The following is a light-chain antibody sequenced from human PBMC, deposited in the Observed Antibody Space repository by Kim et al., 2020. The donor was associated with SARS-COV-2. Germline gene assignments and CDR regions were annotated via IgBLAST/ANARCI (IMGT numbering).Light chain of an antibody. CDR2: EDN. CDR1: SGSIASSY. V-gene: IGLV6-57*03. CDR3: QSYDSSNWV. J-gene: IGLJ3*02. Sequence: KAVTISSTRSSGSIASSYVQWYQQRPGSAPTAVIYEDNQRPSGVPDRFSGSIDSSSNSASLTISGLKTEDEADYYCQSYDSSNWVFGGGTQLTVL.